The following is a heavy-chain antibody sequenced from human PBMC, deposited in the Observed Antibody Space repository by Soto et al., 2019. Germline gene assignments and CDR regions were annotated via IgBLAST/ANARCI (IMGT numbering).Heavy chain of an antibody. CDR3: AKDSSIAARGGYYYYGMDV. J-gene: IGHJ6*02. CDR2: ISAYNGNT. Sequence: ASVKVSCKASGYTFTSYGISWVRQAPGQGLEWMGWISAYNGNTNYAQKLQGRVTMTTDTSTSTAYMELRSLRSDDTAVYYCAKDSSIAARGGYYYYGMDVWGQGTTVTVSS. CDR1: GYTFTSYG. V-gene: IGHV1-18*04. D-gene: IGHD6-6*01.